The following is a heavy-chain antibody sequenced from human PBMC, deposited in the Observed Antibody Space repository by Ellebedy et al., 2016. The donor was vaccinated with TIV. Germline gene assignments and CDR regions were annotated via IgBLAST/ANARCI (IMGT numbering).Heavy chain of an antibody. V-gene: IGHV4-59*08. CDR2: IYYSGST. CDR3: ARLTTNMVRGVIMPATFDY. Sequence: MPSETLSLTCTVSGGSISSYYWSWIRQPPGKGLEWIGYIYYSGSTNYNPSLKSRVTISVDTSKNQFSLKLSSVTAADTAVYYCARLTTNMVRGVIMPATFDYWGQGTLVTVSS. D-gene: IGHD3-10*01. CDR1: GGSISSYY. J-gene: IGHJ4*02.